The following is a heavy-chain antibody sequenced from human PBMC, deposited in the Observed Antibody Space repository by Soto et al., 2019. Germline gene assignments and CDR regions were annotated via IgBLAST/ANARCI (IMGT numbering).Heavy chain of an antibody. CDR1: GFTVSSNY. V-gene: IGHV3-53*01. CDR2: IYSGGIT. Sequence: GRSLRLSCAASGFTVSSNYMSWVPQAPGKGLEWVSVIYSGGITYYADSVKGRFTISRDNSKNTLYLQINSLRAEATAVYYCARGSWLDYWDQGALVTVSS. CDR3: ARGSWLDY. J-gene: IGHJ4*02. D-gene: IGHD6-13*01.